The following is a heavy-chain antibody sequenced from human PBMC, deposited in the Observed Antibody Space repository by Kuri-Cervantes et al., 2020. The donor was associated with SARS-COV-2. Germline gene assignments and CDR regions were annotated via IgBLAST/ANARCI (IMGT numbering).Heavy chain of an antibody. CDR3: VREEGGYSYGLDY. V-gene: IGHV4-61*09. J-gene: IGHJ4*02. Sequence: LRLSCAVSGYSISSGYYWSWIRQPAGKGLEWIGYIYTSGSTNYNPSLKSRVTISVDTSKNQFSLKLSSVTAADTAVYYCVREEGGYSYGLDYWGQGTLVTVSS. D-gene: IGHD5-18*01. CDR2: IYTSGST. CDR1: GYSISSGYY.